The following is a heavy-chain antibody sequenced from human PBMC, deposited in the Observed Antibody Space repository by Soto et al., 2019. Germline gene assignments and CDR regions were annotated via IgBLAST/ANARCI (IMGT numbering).Heavy chain of an antibody. CDR1: GYPFSKYG. V-gene: IGHV1-18*04. CDR2: IKPDNGNT. Sequence: QLQLVQSGGEVKKPGASVRVSCEAYGYPFSKYGISWIRQAPGQGLEWMGWIKPDNGNTDYAQKFQGRVTMTTDTSSNTAYMERRSLRSDDTAEYYCATSYDSGFDPWGQGTLVSVSS. D-gene: IGHD5-12*01. J-gene: IGHJ5*02. CDR3: ATSYDSGFDP.